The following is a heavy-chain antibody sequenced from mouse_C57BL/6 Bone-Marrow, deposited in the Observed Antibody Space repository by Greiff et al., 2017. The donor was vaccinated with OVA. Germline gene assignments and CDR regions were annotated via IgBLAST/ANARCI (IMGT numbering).Heavy chain of an antibody. CDR3: TTGGYDGYYFDY. CDR2: IDPENGDT. J-gene: IGHJ2*01. V-gene: IGHV14-4*01. CDR1: GFNIKDDY. Sequence: EVQLQQSGAELVRPGASVKLSCTASGFNIKDDYMHWVKQRPEQGLEWIGWIDPENGDTEYASKFQGKATISADPASNTAYLQLSSLTSEDTAVYYGTTGGYDGYYFDYGGQGTTLTVSS. D-gene: IGHD2-3*01.